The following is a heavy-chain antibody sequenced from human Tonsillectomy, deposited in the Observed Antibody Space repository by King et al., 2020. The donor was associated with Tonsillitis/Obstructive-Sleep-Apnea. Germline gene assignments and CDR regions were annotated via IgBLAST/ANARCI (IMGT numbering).Heavy chain of an antibody. J-gene: IGHJ4*02. V-gene: IGHV4-59*08. CDR3: ARLPTYTERRGSGY. D-gene: IGHD5-24*01. Sequence: VQLQESGPGLVKPSETLSLTCTVSGGSISSYYWSWIRQPPGKGLEWIGYIYYSGSTNYNPSLKSRVTISVDTSKNQFSLKLSSVTAADTAVYYCARLPTYTERRGSGYWGQGTLVTVSS. CDR2: IYYSGST. CDR1: GGSISSYY.